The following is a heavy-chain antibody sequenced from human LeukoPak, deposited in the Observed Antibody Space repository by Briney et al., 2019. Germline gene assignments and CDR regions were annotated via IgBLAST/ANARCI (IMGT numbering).Heavy chain of an antibody. CDR2: IIPIFGTA. J-gene: IGHJ4*02. Sequence: ASVKVSCKASGGTFSSYAISWVRQAPGQGLEWMGGIIPIFGTANYAQKFQGRVTITADKSTSTAYMELSSLRSEDTAVYYCAREGADSSGYYSFDYWGQGTLVTVSS. CDR3: AREGADSSGYYSFDY. V-gene: IGHV1-69*06. CDR1: GGTFSSYA. D-gene: IGHD3-22*01.